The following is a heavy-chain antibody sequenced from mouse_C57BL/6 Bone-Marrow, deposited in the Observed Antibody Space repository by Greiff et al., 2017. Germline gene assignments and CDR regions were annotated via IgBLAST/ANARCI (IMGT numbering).Heavy chain of an antibody. V-gene: IGHV1-81*01. D-gene: IGHD1-1*01. J-gene: IGHJ1*03. CDR1: GYTFTSYG. CDR2: IYPRSGNT. Sequence: VKLVESGAELARPGASVKLSCKASGYTFTSYGISWVKQRTGQGLEWIGEIYPRSGNTYYNEKFKGKATLTADKSSSTAYMELRRLKSEDSAVYFCARSRYYGSSFYWYFDVWGTGTTVTVSS. CDR3: ARSRYYGSSFYWYFDV.